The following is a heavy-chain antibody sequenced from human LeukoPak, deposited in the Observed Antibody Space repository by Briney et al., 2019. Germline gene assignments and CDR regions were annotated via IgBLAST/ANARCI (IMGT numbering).Heavy chain of an antibody. CDR3: AKDLLRYCSSTSCYADY. Sequence: PGGSLRLSCAASGFTFSSYSMNWVRQAPGKGLEWVSYISSSSSTIYYADSVKGRFTISRDNSKNTLYLQMNSLRAEDTAVYYCAKDLLRYCSSTSCYADYWGQGTLVTVSS. D-gene: IGHD2-2*01. V-gene: IGHV3-48*01. CDR2: ISSSSSTI. CDR1: GFTFSSYS. J-gene: IGHJ4*02.